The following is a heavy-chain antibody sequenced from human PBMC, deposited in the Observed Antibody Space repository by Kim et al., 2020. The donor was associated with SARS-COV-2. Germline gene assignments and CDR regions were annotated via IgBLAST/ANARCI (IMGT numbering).Heavy chain of an antibody. CDR3: ARAGEGGITMVRGVIISYYYYGMDV. V-gene: IGHV3-11*01. CDR2: ISSSGSTI. Sequence: GSLRLSCAASGFTFSDYYMSWIRQAPGKGLEWVSYISSSGSTIYYADSVKGRFTISRDNAKNSLYLQMNSLRAEDTAVYYCARAGEGGITMVRGVIISYYYYGMDVWGQGTTVTVSS. D-gene: IGHD3-10*01. J-gene: IGHJ6*02. CDR1: GFTFSDYY.